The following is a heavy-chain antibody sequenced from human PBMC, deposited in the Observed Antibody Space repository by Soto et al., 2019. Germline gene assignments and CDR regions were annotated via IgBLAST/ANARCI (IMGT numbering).Heavy chain of an antibody. Sequence: GGSLRLSCAASGFTFSSYAMSWVRQAPGKGLEWVSAISGSGGSTYYADSVKGRFTISRDNSKNTLYLQMNSLRAEDTAVYYCAKNTFGGVIVNYFDYWGQGTLVTVSS. J-gene: IGHJ4*02. D-gene: IGHD3-16*02. CDR3: AKNTFGGVIVNYFDY. CDR1: GFTFSSYA. CDR2: ISGSGGST. V-gene: IGHV3-23*01.